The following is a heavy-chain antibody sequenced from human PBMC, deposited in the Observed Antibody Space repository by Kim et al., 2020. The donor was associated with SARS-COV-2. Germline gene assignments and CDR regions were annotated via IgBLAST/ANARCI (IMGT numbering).Heavy chain of an antibody. Sequence: DPVKGGLTISRDKSKNTLYLQMDSLRAEDTAVYYCAKALDSSGANEAFDIWGQETMVTVSS. D-gene: IGHD3-22*01. J-gene: IGHJ3*02. CDR3: AKALDSSGANEAFDI. V-gene: IGHV3-23*01.